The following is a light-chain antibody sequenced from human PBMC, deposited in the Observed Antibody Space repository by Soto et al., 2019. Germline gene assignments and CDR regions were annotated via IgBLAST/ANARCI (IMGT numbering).Light chain of an antibody. CDR3: HQRSNWPLT. Sequence: EIVLTQSPATLSLSPGERATLSCRASQSVSSYLAWYQQKPGQAPRLLIYDASNRATGIPARFSGSGSGTDFSLKIRSIEPEDFAVYYCHQRSNWPLTFGGGNK. CDR1: QSVSSY. J-gene: IGKJ4*01. CDR2: DAS. V-gene: IGKV3-11*01.